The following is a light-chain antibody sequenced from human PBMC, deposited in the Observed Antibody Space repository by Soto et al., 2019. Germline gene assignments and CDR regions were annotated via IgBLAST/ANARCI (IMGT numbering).Light chain of an antibody. CDR1: MRDVGAYNL. V-gene: IGLV2-14*01. CDR2: EVR. CDR3: SAYTARSTLV. J-gene: IGLJ3*02. Sequence: QSVLTQPASVSGSAGQSITISCSATMRDVGAYNLVSWYQQHPGTAPKLIIYEVRNRPSGIYSRFSGSRSGNTASLTISGLQSEDEGDYYCSAYTARSTLVFGGGSKVTVL.